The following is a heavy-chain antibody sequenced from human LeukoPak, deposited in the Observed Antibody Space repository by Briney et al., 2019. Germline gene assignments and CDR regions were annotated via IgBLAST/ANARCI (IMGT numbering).Heavy chain of an antibody. Sequence: GGSLRLSCAASGFTFDDYAMRWVRQAPGKGLEWVSGISWNSGSIGYADSVKGRFTISRDNAKNSLYLQMNSLRAEDTALYYCAKDMAVEGRQWLVQGAFDIWGQGTMVTVSS. CDR2: ISWNSGSI. V-gene: IGHV3-9*01. D-gene: IGHD6-19*01. J-gene: IGHJ3*02. CDR3: AKDMAVEGRQWLVQGAFDI. CDR1: GFTFDDYA.